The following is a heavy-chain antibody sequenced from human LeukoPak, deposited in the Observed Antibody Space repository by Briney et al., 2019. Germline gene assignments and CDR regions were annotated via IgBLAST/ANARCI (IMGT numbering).Heavy chain of an antibody. V-gene: IGHV4-34*01. CDR2: INHSGST. D-gene: IGHD2-2*01. J-gene: IGHJ6*03. CDR1: GGSFSGYY. Sequence: PSETLSLTCAVYGGSFSGYYWSWIPQPPGKGLEWSGEINHSGSTNYNPSLKSRVTISVDTSKNQFSLKRSSVTAADTAVYYCARGPIVVVPAAISCYMDVWGKGTTVTVSS. CDR3: ARGPIVVVPAAISCYMDV.